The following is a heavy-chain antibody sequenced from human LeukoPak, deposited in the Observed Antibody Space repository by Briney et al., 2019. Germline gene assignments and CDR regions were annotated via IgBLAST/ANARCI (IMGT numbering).Heavy chain of an antibody. CDR1: GGSISSYF. Sequence: PSETLCLTCTVSGGSISSYFWSWIRQPPGKGLEWMAYIYYSGSTNYNPSLKSQVTISVDTSKNQFPLKLSSVTAADTAVYYCARDKWDNSGHYRLDYWGQGSLVTVSS. J-gene: IGHJ4*02. CDR3: ARDKWDNSGHYRLDY. D-gene: IGHD3-22*01. CDR2: IYYSGST. V-gene: IGHV4-59*01.